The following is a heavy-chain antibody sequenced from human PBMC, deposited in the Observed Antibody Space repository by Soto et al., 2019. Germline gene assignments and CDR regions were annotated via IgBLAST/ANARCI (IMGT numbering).Heavy chain of an antibody. CDR2: NNSDGSST. D-gene: IGHD3-22*01. V-gene: IGHV3-74*01. CDR3: AIRASYYDSSGYFDY. Sequence: EGQLVESGGGLVQPGGSLRLSCAASGFTFSSYWMHWVRQAPGKGLVWVSRNNSDGSSTSYADSVKGRFTISRDNAKNTLYLQMNSLRAEDTAVYYCAIRASYYDSSGYFDYWGQGTLVTVSS. CDR1: GFTFSSYW. J-gene: IGHJ4*02.